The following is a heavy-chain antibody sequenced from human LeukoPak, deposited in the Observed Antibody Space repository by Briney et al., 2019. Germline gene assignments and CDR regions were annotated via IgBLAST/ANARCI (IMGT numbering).Heavy chain of an antibody. J-gene: IGHJ4*02. CDR1: GVSPSIHY. Sequence: PLGALRLSCAAPGVSPSIHYVSWVRQAPGKGLGWVSVIHSGGNTFYADSVKGRFTISRDNSKKTLYIQMSSLRAEDTAVYYCARGSSSGYWSTNQHYFDYWGQGTLVTVSS. CDR2: IHSGGNT. V-gene: IGHV3-66*01. CDR3: ARGSSSGYWSTNQHYFDY. D-gene: IGHD3-22*01.